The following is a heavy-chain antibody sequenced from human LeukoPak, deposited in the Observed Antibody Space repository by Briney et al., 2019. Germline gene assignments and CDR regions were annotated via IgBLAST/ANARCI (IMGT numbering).Heavy chain of an antibody. CDR1: GVSISTRNYY. J-gene: IGHJ4*02. CDR3: ARLRAGWEKIGEY. Sequence: SETLSLTCTVSGVSISTRNYYWGWIRQPPGKGLEWIGNIFYSGSTYYSPSFKSRVTISLDTSRNQFSLKLSSVTAADTAVYYCARLRAGWEKIGEYWGQGTLVTVSS. CDR2: IFYSGST. V-gene: IGHV4-39*01. D-gene: IGHD3-10*01.